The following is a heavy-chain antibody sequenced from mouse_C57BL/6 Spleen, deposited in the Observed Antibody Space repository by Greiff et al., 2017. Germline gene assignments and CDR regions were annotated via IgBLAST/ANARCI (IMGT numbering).Heavy chain of an antibody. Sequence: EVQLQQSGPELVKPGASVKMSCKASGYTFTDYNMPWVKQSHGKSLEWIGYINPNNGGTSYNQKFKGKATLTVNKSSSTAYMELRSLTSEDSAVYYCARSDYYGSSPYFDYWGQGTTLTVSS. CDR3: ARSDYYGSSPYFDY. D-gene: IGHD1-1*01. CDR2: INPNNGGT. J-gene: IGHJ2*01. V-gene: IGHV1-22*01. CDR1: GYTFTDYN.